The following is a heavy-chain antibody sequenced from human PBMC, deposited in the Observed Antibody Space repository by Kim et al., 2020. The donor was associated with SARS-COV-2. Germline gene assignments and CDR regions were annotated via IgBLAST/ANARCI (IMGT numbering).Heavy chain of an antibody. V-gene: IGHV4-59*13. CDR1: GGSISSYY. CDR3: ASVNLITMIVDY. Sequence: SETLSLTCTVSGGSISSYYWSWIRQPPGKGLEWIGYIYYSGSTNYNPSLKSRVTISVDTSKNQFSLKLSSVTAADTAVYYFASVNLITMIVDYWGQGTLVTVSS. CDR2: IYYSGST. J-gene: IGHJ4*02. D-gene: IGHD3-22*01.